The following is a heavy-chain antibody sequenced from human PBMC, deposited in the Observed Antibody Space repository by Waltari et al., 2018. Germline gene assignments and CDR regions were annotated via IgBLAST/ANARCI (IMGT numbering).Heavy chain of an antibody. CDR3: AKDSYSKGDY. D-gene: IGHD1-26*01. V-gene: IGHV3-7*04. CDR2: IKQDGSEK. J-gene: IGHJ4*02. CDR1: GFTLSNYW. Sequence: EVQLVESGGGLVQPGGSLRLSCASSGFTLSNYWLRWVRQAPGKGLEWVANIKQDGSEKNYVDSVKGRFTISRDNAKNSLYLQMNSLGAEDTAVYYCAKDSYSKGDYWGQGTLVTVSS.